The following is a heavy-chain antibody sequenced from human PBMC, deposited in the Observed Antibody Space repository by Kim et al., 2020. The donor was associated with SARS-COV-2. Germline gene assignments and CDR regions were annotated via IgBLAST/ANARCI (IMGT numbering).Heavy chain of an antibody. J-gene: IGHJ4*01. D-gene: IGHD3-10*01. CDR1: GFTVSSNY. V-gene: IGHV3-53*01. Sequence: GGSLRLSCAASGFTVSSNYMSWVRQAPGKGLEWVSVIYSGGSTYYADSVKGRFTISRDNSKNTLYLQMNSLRAEDTAVYYCARIAPYGSGSYYPPQIDYWGQGTLVTVSS. CDR2: IYSGGST. CDR3: ARIAPYGSGSYYPPQIDY.